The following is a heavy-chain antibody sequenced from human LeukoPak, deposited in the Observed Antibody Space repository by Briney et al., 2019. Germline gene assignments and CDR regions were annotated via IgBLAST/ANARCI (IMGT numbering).Heavy chain of an antibody. CDR3: ARDKGSSGSMYYFDY. J-gene: IGHJ4*02. V-gene: IGHV3-21*01. Sequence: TGGSLRLSCAASGFTFSSYSMNWVRQAPGKGLEWVSSISSSCSYIYHADSVKGRFTISRDNAKNSLYLQMNSLRAEDTAVYYCARDKGSSGSMYYFDYWGQGTLVTVSS. CDR2: ISSSCSYI. D-gene: IGHD3-22*01. CDR1: GFTFSSYS.